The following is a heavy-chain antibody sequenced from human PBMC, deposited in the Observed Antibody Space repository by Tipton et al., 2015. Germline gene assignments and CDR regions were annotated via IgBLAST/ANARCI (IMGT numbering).Heavy chain of an antibody. CDR1: GFSFSNYW. Sequence: GSLRLSCEASGFSFSNYWMTWVRQAPGKGLEWVANIKPDVSESYYLESVKGRFTFSRDNAKNSLYLQMNRLRAEDTAVYYCARSGGYGWDQWGQGTLVTVSS. CDR2: IKPDVSES. CDR3: ARSGGYGWDQ. V-gene: IGHV3-7*01. D-gene: IGHD5-12*01. J-gene: IGHJ4*02.